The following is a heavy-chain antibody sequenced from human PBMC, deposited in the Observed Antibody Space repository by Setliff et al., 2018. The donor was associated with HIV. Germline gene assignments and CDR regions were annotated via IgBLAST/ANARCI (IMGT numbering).Heavy chain of an antibody. CDR3: ARHYNGAVADAYSYYYYMDV. J-gene: IGHJ6*03. V-gene: IGHV4-34*01. Sequence: PSETLSLTCAVYGGSFNSYYWTWIRQPPGKGLEWIGEINHSGGTNYNPSLKSRVTISVDTSKNQFSLKLSSVTAADTAVYYCARHYNGAVADAYSYYYYMDVWGKGTTVTVS. D-gene: IGHD6-19*01. CDR2: INHSGGT. CDR1: GGSFNSYY.